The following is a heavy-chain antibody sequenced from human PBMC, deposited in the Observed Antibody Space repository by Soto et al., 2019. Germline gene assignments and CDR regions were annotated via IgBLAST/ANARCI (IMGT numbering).Heavy chain of an antibody. D-gene: IGHD6-6*01. V-gene: IGHV1-18*04. CDR3: ARSSIAARNYYYYGMDV. Sequence: ASVKVSCKASGYTFTSYGISWVLQAPGQGLEWMGWISAYNGNTNYAQKLQGRVTMTTDTSTSTAYMELRSLRSDDTAVYYCARSSIAARNYYYYGMDVWGQGTTVTVSS. CDR1: GYTFTSYG. J-gene: IGHJ6*02. CDR2: ISAYNGNT.